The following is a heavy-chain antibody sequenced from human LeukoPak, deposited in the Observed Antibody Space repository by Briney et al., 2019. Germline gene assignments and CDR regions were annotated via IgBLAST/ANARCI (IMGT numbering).Heavy chain of an antibody. V-gene: IGHV1-69*05. J-gene: IGHJ6*03. Sequence: GASVKVSCKASGGTFSSYAISWVRQAPGQGLEWMGGITPIFGTANYAQKFQGRVTITTDESTSTAYMELSSLRSEDTAVYYCARDGDCSSTSCYSHYYYMDVWGKGTTVTVSS. CDR2: ITPIFGTA. CDR3: ARDGDCSSTSCYSHYYYMDV. D-gene: IGHD2-2*02. CDR1: GGTFSSYA.